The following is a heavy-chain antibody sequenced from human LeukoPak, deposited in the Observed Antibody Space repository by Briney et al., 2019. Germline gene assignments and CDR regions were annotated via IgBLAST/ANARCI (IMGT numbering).Heavy chain of an antibody. V-gene: IGHV3-48*01. CDR2: ISSSGFTI. CDR1: GFTCSDYS. CDR3: ATGVVVAARFDF. Sequence: PGGSLRLSCAASGFTCSDYSMNWVRQAPGRGLEWVSYISSSGFTINYADSVKGRFTISRDNAKNSLYLQMNSLRAEDTAVYYCATGVVVAARFDFWGQGTLVTVSS. D-gene: IGHD2-15*01. J-gene: IGHJ4*02.